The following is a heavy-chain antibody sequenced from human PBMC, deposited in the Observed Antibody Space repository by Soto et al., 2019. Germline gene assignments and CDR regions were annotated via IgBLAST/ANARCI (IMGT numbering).Heavy chain of an antibody. V-gene: IGHV4-59*01. Sequence: LSLTCTVSGGSISSYYWSWIRQPPGKGLEWIGYIYYSGSTNYNPSLKSRVTISVDTSKNQFSLKLSSVTAADTAVYYCARSTLIRVFDYWGQGTLVTVSS. D-gene: IGHD3-16*01. CDR2: IYYSGST. CDR3: ARSTLIRVFDY. CDR1: GGSISSYY. J-gene: IGHJ4*02.